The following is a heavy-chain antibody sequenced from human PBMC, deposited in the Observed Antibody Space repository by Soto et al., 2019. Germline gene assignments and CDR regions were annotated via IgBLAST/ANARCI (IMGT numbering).Heavy chain of an antibody. Sequence: SETLSLTCAVYGGSFSGYYWSWIRQPPGKGLEWIGEINHSGSTNYNPSLKSRSTISVDTSKNQFSLKLSSVTAADTAVYYCALDSSSSDWGNYYYGMDVWGQGTTVTVSS. D-gene: IGHD6-6*01. J-gene: IGHJ6*02. CDR3: ALDSSSSDWGNYYYGMDV. CDR2: INHSGST. V-gene: IGHV4-34*01. CDR1: GGSFSGYY.